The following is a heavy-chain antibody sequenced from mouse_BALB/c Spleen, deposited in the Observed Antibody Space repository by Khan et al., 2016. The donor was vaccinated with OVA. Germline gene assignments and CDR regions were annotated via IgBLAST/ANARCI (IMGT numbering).Heavy chain of an antibody. Sequence: EVKLVESGGDLVKPGGSLNLSCEASGFTFSSYGMSWLRQTPDKRLEWVATISNGGSYTYFPDSVKGRFPISRDNAKHTLYLQMSRLQSEDTAMYDCAIHRFTTPTAWFAYWGQGTLVTAFA. V-gene: IGHV5-6*01. CDR1: GFTFSSYG. J-gene: IGHJ3*01. CDR2: ISNGGSYT. D-gene: IGHD1-2*01. CDR3: AIHRFTTPTAWFAY.